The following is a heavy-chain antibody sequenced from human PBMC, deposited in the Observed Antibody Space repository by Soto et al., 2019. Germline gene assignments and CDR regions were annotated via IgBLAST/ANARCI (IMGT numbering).Heavy chain of an antibody. D-gene: IGHD3-16*01. CDR2: VNYSGDT. J-gene: IGHJ4*02. V-gene: IGHV4-34*02. Sequence: QAHLQQWGAGLWKPSETLSLTCAVYVGSLSDYSWAWIRQPPGKGLEWIGEVNYSGDTNYNPSLESRVTISIDTSKNQFSLKLRSVTAADTAIYYCARVGFDYWGQGTRVTVSS. CDR3: ARVGFDY. CDR1: VGSLSDYS.